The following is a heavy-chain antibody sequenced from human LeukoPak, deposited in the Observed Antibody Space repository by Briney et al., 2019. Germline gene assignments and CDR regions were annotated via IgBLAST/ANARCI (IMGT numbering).Heavy chain of an antibody. Sequence: GGSLRLSCAASGFTFSSSDMHWVRQAPGKGLERVAFIRYDGNNKYYADSVKGRLTITRDNSKNTLYLHVNSLRPEDTAVYYCARGDGYTKYYYYMDVWGKGTTVTVSS. J-gene: IGHJ6*03. D-gene: IGHD5-24*01. CDR1: GFTFSSSD. CDR3: ARGDGYTKYYYYMDV. CDR2: IRYDGNNK. V-gene: IGHV3-30*02.